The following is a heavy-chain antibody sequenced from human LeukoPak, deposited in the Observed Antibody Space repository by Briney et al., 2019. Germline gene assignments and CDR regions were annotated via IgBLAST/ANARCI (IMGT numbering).Heavy chain of an antibody. CDR2: ISNRGDGT. J-gene: IGHJ4*02. Sequence: GGSLRLSCAASGFTFSSYSMNWVRQAPGKGLEWVSGISNRGDGTYYAASVKGRFTISRDNSKNTVFLQMNSLRVEDTAVYFCAKGQGGDFWSGLAYFDWGQGTLVTVSS. D-gene: IGHD3-3*01. CDR1: GFTFSSYS. CDR3: AKGQGGDFWSGLAYFD. V-gene: IGHV3-23*01.